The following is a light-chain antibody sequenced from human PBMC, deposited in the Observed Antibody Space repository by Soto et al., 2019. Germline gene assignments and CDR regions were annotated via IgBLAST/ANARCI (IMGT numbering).Light chain of an antibody. J-gene: IGKJ3*01. V-gene: IGKV3-20*01. CDR2: GVS. CDR3: HQYGPSPGFT. Sequence: EIVLSQSPGTLSLSPGERATLSCRTSQSSNSLAWYQHKNGQAPRLLLYGVSSRPADIPDRFSSSGSGTDFTLTTSRREHEDFAVYYCHQYGPSPGFTFGPGTKVDIK. CDR1: QSSNS.